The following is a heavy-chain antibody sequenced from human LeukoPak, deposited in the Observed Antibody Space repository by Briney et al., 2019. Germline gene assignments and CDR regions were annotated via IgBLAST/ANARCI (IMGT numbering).Heavy chain of an antibody. CDR3: ARVSSYYYDSSGPFGLPLGH. CDR1: GFTFSSYS. J-gene: IGHJ4*02. CDR2: ISSSSSYI. V-gene: IGHV3-21*01. D-gene: IGHD3-22*01. Sequence: PGGSLRLSCAASGFTFSSYSMNWVRQAPGKGLEWVSSISSSSSYIYYADSVKGRFTISRDNAKNSLYLQMNSLRAEDTAVYYCARVSSYYYDSSGPFGLPLGHWGQGTLVTVSS.